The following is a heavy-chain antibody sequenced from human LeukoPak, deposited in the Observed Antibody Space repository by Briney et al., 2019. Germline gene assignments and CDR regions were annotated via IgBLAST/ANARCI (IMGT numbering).Heavy chain of an antibody. V-gene: IGHV1-2*02. CDR2: INPNSGGT. CDR3: ARDLQVGATTEDY. J-gene: IGHJ4*02. CDR1: GYTFTCYY. Sequence: ASVKVSCKASGYTFTCYYMHWVRQAPGQGLEWMGWINPNSGGTNYAQKFQGRVTMTRDTSISTAYMELSRLRSDDTAVYYCARDLQVGATTEDYWGQGTLVTVSS. D-gene: IGHD1-26*01.